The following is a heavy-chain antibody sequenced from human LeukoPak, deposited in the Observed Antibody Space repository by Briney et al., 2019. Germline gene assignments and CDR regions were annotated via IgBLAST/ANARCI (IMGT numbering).Heavy chain of an antibody. CDR2: ISYDGSNK. V-gene: IGHV3-30*18. CDR1: GFTFSSYS. CDR3: AKDKSHYGMDV. Sequence: GGSLRLSCAASGFTFSSYSMNWVRQAPGKGLEWVAVISYDGSNKYYADSVKGRFTISRDNSKNTLYLQMNSLRAEDTAVYYCAKDKSHYGMDVWGQGTTVTVSS. J-gene: IGHJ6*02.